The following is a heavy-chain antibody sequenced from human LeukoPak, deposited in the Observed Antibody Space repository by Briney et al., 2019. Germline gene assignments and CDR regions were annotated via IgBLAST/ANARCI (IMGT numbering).Heavy chain of an antibody. D-gene: IGHD3-10*01. V-gene: IGHV3-30*02. CDR1: GFTFSSYG. CDR3: AKDQPVLLWFGDTRDAFDI. Sequence: PGGSLRLSCAASGFTFSSYGMHWVRQAPGKGLEWVAFIRYDGSNKYYADSVKGRFTISRDNSKNTLYLQMNSLRAEDTAVYYCAKDQPVLLWFGDTRDAFDIWGQGTMVTVSS. J-gene: IGHJ3*02. CDR2: IRYDGSNK.